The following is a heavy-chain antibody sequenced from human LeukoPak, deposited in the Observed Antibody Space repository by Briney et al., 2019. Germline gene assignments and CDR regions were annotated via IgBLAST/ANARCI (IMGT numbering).Heavy chain of an antibody. J-gene: IGHJ4*02. Sequence: GASVKVSCKASGYPFTTYYMHWVRQAPAQGLEWMGWINPNSGGTNYAQKFQGRVTVTRDTSIGTAYMELSGLRSDDTAVYYCTSDGGWYFNYWGQGSLVTVSS. V-gene: IGHV1-2*02. CDR1: GYPFTTYY. D-gene: IGHD6-19*01. CDR3: TSDGGWYFNY. CDR2: INPNSGGT.